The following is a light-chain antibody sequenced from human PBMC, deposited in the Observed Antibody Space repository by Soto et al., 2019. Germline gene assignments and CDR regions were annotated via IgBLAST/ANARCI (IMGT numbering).Light chain of an antibody. CDR1: QSVSSN. Sequence: ELVITQSPATLSVSPGERATLSCRASQSVSSNLAWYQQKPGQAPSLLIYGAYTRATGTQARFSGSGSGTEFTLTIRSLQSEDFAVYYCKQYIRWPLTFGGGTKVDIK. CDR3: KQYIRWPLT. J-gene: IGKJ4*01. CDR2: GAY. V-gene: IGKV3-15*01.